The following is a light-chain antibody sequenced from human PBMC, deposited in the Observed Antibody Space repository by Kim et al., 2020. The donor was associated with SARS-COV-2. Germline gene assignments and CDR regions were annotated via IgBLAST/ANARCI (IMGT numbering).Light chain of an antibody. CDR2: AAS. V-gene: IGKV1-27*01. CDR3: QKYNSAPWT. CDR1: QDIANS. J-gene: IGKJ1*01. Sequence: ASVGDRVTITCRESQDIANSLAWYQQKPGKVPKVLIYAASTLQSGVPSRFSGSGSGTEFTLTIGSLQTEGVATYYCQKYNSAPWTFGPGTKVDIK.